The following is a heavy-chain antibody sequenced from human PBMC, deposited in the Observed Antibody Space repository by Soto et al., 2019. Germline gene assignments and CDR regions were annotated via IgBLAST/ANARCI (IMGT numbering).Heavy chain of an antibody. CDR2: IYYSVST. CDR1: GGSISSYY. J-gene: IGHJ5*02. CDR3: ACGGGYCFHFWSGYYRFNWFEP. D-gene: IGHD3-3*02. V-gene: IGHV4-59*01. Sequence: SETLSLTCTVSGGSISSYYWSWIRQPPGKGLEWIGYIYYSVSTNYNPSSKSRVTISVDTSKNQFSLKLSFVTVVDTVVDYCACGGGYCFHFWSGYYRFNWFEPWGQGTLVTVSS.